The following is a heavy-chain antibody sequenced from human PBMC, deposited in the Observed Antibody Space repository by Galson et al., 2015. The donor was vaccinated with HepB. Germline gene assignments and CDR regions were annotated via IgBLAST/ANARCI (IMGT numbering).Heavy chain of an antibody. CDR2: INQDESAK. CDR1: GFTFSSYW. V-gene: IGHV3-7*03. D-gene: IGHD1-26*01. J-gene: IGHJ4*02. Sequence: SLRLSCAASGFTFSSYWMSWVRQAPGKGLEWVANINQDESAKYYVDSVKGRFTISRDNAKNSLYLQMNSLRAEDTAVYYCARLRGGYTAFDYWGQGTLVTVSS. CDR3: ARLRGGYTAFDY.